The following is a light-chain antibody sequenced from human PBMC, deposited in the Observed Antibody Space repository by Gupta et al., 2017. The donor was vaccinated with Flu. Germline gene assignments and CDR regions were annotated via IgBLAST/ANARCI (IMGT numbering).Light chain of an antibody. CDR1: ISDVGPFNV. Sequence: TISDVGPFNVVSWYQQHPGKAPKLIIYEARKRPAGVSNRFSGAKAGNTASLTISVPQAEDEADYFCCSYAGSDLYVFGTGTAVTIL. V-gene: IGLV2-23*01. J-gene: IGLJ1*01. CDR2: EAR. CDR3: CSYAGSDLYV.